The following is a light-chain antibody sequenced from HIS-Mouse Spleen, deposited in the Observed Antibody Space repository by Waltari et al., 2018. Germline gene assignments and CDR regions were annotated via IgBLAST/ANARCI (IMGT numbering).Light chain of an antibody. CDR3: QVWDSSSDHVV. J-gene: IGLJ2*01. CDR2: GDS. CDR1: NIGSES. Sequence: SYVLTQPPSVSVAPGKTARITCGGNNIGSESVHWYQQKPGQAPVLVVYGDSDRPSGIPDRFSGSNSGNTATLTISRVEAGDEADYYCQVWDSSSDHVVFGGGTKLTVL. V-gene: IGLV3-21*03.